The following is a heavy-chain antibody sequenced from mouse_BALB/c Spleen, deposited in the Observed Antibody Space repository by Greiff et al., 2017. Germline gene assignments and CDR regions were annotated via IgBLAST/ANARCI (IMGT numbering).Heavy chain of an antibody. CDR3: AREGLRRNYYAMDY. Sequence: EVKLVESGGGLVQPGGSLKLSCAASGFTFSSYGMSWVRQTPDKRLELVATINSNGGSTYYPDSVKGRFTISRDNAKNTLYLQMSSLKSEDTAMYYCAREGLRRNYYAMDYWGQGTSVTVSS. J-gene: IGHJ4*01. V-gene: IGHV5-6-3*01. D-gene: IGHD2-4*01. CDR1: GFTFSSYG. CDR2: INSNGGST.